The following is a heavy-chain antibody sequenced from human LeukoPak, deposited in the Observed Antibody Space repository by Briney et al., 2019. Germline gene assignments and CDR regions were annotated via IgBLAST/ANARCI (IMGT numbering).Heavy chain of an antibody. J-gene: IGHJ4*02. Sequence: GGSLRLSCAASGFSVSSYAMSWVRQAPGKGLEWVSGISGSGFSTHYADSVKGRFTISRDKSKNTLYLQMNSLRVEDTAVYYCARAQYSDILAGPSDYWGQGTLVTVSS. CDR3: ARAQYSDILAGPSDY. V-gene: IGHV3-23*01. CDR1: GFSVSSYA. CDR2: ISGSGFST. D-gene: IGHD3-9*01.